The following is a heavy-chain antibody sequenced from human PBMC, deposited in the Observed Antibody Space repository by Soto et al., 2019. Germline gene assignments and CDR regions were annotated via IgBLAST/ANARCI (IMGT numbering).Heavy chain of an antibody. D-gene: IGHD6-13*01. CDR2: ISGSGGST. CDR1: GFTFSSYA. CDR3: AKGDSSSWYFLDWFDP. V-gene: IGHV3-23*01. J-gene: IGHJ5*02. Sequence: EVQLLESGGGLVQPGGSLRLSCAASGFTFSSYAMSWVRQAPGKGLEWVSAISGSGGSTYYADSVKGRFTISRDNSKNTLYLQMNSLRAEDTAVYYCAKGDSSSWYFLDWFDPWGQGTLVTVSS.